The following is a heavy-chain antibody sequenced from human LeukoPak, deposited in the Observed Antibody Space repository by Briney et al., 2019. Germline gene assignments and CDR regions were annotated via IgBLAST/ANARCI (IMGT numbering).Heavy chain of an antibody. CDR3: AKTQGYYYDSSGPLDY. J-gene: IGHJ4*02. D-gene: IGHD3-22*01. CDR1: GFTFSSYA. Sequence: GGSLRLSGAASGFTFSSYAMSWVRQAPGKGLEWVSAISGSGGSTYYADSVKGRFTISRDNSKNTLYLQMNSLRAEDTAVYYCAKTQGYYYDSSGPLDYWGQGTLVTVSS. V-gene: IGHV3-23*01. CDR2: ISGSGGST.